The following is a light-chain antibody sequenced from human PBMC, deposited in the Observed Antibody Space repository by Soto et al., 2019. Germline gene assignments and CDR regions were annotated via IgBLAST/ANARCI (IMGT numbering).Light chain of an antibody. CDR2: IDN. Sequence: QSVLTQAPSASGTPGQRVTISCSGSTSNIGRTTVNWYQQLPGTAPKLLIYIDNQRPSGVPERFSGSKSGTSASLAITGLQSEDEATYYCATWDDSLNGPVFGGGIKLTVL. J-gene: IGLJ2*01. CDR3: ATWDDSLNGPV. V-gene: IGLV1-44*01. CDR1: TSNIGRTT.